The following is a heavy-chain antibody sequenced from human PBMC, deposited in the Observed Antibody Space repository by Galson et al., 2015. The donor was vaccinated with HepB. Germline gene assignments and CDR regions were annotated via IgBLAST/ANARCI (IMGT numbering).Heavy chain of an antibody. V-gene: IGHV3-30-3*01. CDR3: ARQSSRRFDY. CDR2: ISYDGSNK. CDR1: GFTFSSYA. J-gene: IGHJ4*02. Sequence: SLRLSCAASGFTFSSYAMHWVRQAPGKGLEWVAVISYDGSNKYYADSVKGRFTISRDNSKNTLYLQMNSLRAEDTAVYYCARQSSRRFDYWGQGTLVTVSS.